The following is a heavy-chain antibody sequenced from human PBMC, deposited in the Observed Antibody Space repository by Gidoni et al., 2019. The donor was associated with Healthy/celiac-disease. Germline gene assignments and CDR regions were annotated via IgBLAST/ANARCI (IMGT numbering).Heavy chain of an antibody. CDR1: GFTVSSYG. V-gene: IGHV3-30*18. J-gene: IGHJ4*02. Sequence: QVQLVESGGGVVQPGRSLRLSCAASGFTVSSYGMHWVRQAPGKGLEWVAVISYDGSNKYYADSVKGRFTISRDNSKNTLYLQMNSLRAEDTAVYYCAKDILDYGSGIDYWGQGTLVTVSS. CDR3: AKDILDYGSGIDY. D-gene: IGHD3-10*01. CDR2: ISYDGSNK.